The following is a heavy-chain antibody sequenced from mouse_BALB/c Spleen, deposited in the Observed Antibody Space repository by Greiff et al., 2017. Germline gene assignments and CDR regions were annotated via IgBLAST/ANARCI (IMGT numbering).Heavy chain of an antibody. V-gene: IGHV2-5-1*01. CDR3: AKKGGYGNYYWYFDV. J-gene: IGHJ1*01. Sequence: QVQLKESGPSLVQPSQSLSITCTVSGFSLTSYGVHWVRQSPGKGLEWLGVIWRGGSTDYNAAFMSRLSITKDNSKSQVFFKMNSLQADDTAIYYCAKKGGYGNYYWYFDVWGAGTTVTVSS. CDR2: IWRGGST. D-gene: IGHD2-10*02. CDR1: GFSLTSYG.